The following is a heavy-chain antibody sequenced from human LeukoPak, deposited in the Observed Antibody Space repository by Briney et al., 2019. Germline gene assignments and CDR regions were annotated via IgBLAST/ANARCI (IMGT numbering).Heavy chain of an antibody. CDR3: ARRLVSIDYFDY. CDR2: IYPGDSDT. V-gene: IGHV5-51*01. J-gene: IGHJ4*02. CDR1: GYSFTSYW. Sequence: PGASLKISCKCSGYSFTSYWIGWVRQMPGKGLEWMGIIYPGDSDTRYSPSFQGHVTISADKSITTAYLQWSSLKASDTAMYYCARRLVSIDYFDYWGQGTLVTVSS. D-gene: IGHD6-6*01.